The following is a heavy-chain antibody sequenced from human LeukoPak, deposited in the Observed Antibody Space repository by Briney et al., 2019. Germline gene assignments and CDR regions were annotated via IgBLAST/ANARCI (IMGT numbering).Heavy chain of an antibody. D-gene: IGHD3-22*01. CDR1: GGSISSYY. Sequence: PSETLSLTCTVSGGSISSYYWSWIRQPPGKGLEWIGYIYYSGSTNYNPSLKSRVTISVDTPKNHFSLKLSSVTAADTAVYYCAREDNSGYFDYWGQGTLVTVSS. CDR2: IYYSGST. J-gene: IGHJ4*02. CDR3: AREDNSGYFDY. V-gene: IGHV4-59*01.